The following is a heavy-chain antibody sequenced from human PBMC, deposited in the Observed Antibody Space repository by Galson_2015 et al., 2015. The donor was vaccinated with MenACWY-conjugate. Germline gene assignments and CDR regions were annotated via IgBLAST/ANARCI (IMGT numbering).Heavy chain of an antibody. CDR2: IRDTGSL. Sequence: ETLSLTCTVSGASISSHYWSWFRQPPGKGLEWIAYIRDTGSLKDNPSLKSRVTMSADTSNNQFSLRLISVTAADTAVYYCARLPTWGSSFGYFDYWGQGILVAVSS. CDR3: ARLPTWGSSFGYFDY. J-gene: IGHJ4*02. V-gene: IGHV4-59*08. CDR1: GASISSHY. D-gene: IGHD3-3*01.